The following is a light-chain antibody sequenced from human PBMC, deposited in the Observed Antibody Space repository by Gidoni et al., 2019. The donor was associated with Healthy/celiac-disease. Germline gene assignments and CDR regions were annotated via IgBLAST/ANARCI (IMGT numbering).Light chain of an antibody. CDR3: KQYNSYYT. V-gene: IGKV1-5*03. Sequence: DIQITQSPSTLSASVGDRVTITCRASQSISSWLAWYQQKPGKAPKLLSYKASSLESGVPSRFSGSGSGTEFTLTISSLQPDDFATYYCKQYNSYYTFGQGTKLEIK. CDR2: KAS. CDR1: QSISSW. J-gene: IGKJ2*01.